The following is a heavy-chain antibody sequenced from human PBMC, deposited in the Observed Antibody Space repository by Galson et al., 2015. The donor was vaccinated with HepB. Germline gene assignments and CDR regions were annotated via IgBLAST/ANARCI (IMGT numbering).Heavy chain of an antibody. CDR2: ISSSSTTI. CDR3: VRDPPLGTPFDH. CDR1: TSIFSTYS. J-gene: IGHJ4*02. Sequence: SLRLSCAASTSIFSTYSMNWVRQAPGKGLEWVSYISSSSTTIYYADSLKGRFTISRDNAKNSLYLQMNSLRPEDTAVYYCVRDPPLGTPFDHWGQGTLVTVSS. V-gene: IGHV3-48*04. D-gene: IGHD7-27*01.